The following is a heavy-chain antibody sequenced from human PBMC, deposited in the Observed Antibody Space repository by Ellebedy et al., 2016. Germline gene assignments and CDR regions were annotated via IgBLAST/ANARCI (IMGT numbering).Heavy chain of an antibody. CDR2: IIPIFGTA. D-gene: IGHD1-26*01. J-gene: IGHJ6*02. Sequence: SVKVSCXASGGTFSSYAISWVRQAPGQGLEWMGGIIPIFGTANYAQKFQGRVTITADESTSTAYMELSSLRSEDTAVYYCAREKIVGAISYYYYYGMDVWGQGTTVTVSS. CDR3: AREKIVGAISYYYYYGMDV. CDR1: GGTFSSYA. V-gene: IGHV1-69*13.